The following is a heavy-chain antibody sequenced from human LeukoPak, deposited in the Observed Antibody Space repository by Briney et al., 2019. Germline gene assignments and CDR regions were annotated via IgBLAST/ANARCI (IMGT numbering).Heavy chain of an antibody. CDR2: INPNSGGT. J-gene: IGHJ4*02. D-gene: IGHD6-13*01. CDR1: GYTFTGYY. CDR3: ARAVAQQLVFDY. Sequence: GASVKVPCKASGYTFTGYYMHWVRQAPGQGLEWMGRINPNSGGTNYAQEFQGRVTMTRDTSISTAYMELSRLRSDDTAVYYCARAVAQQLVFDYWGQGTLVTVSS. V-gene: IGHV1-2*06.